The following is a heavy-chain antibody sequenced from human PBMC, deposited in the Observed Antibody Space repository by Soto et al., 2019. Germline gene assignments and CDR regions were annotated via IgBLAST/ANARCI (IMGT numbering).Heavy chain of an antibody. CDR3: ARGRVEYSYGSGKSRGMDV. Sequence: QVQLQQWGAGLLKPSETLSLTCAVYGGSFSGYYWSWIRQPPGKGLEWIGEINHSGSTNYNPSLXRRGTISVDTPXXXFXXKLSSVTAADTAVYYCARGRVEYSYGSGKSRGMDVWGQGTTVTVSS. D-gene: IGHD3-10*01. V-gene: IGHV4-34*01. J-gene: IGHJ6*02. CDR2: INHSGST. CDR1: GGSFSGYY.